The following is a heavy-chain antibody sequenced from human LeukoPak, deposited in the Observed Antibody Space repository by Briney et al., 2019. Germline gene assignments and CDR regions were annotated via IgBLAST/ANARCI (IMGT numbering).Heavy chain of an antibody. CDR2: IIPIFGTA. V-gene: IGHV1-69*05. Sequence: SVKVSCKASGGTFSSYAISWVRQAPGQGLEWMGGIIPIFGTANYAQKFQGRVTITTDESTSTAYMELSSLRSEDTAVYYCARDRTEGPNSSGYYNWFDPWGQGTLVTVSS. J-gene: IGHJ5*02. CDR3: ARDRTEGPNSSGYYNWFDP. CDR1: GGTFSSYA. D-gene: IGHD3-22*01.